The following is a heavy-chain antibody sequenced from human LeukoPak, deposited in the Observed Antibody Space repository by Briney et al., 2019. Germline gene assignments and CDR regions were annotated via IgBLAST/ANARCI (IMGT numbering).Heavy chain of an antibody. V-gene: IGHV3-23*01. CDR3: AKTYSGYDLYFDY. J-gene: IGHJ4*02. D-gene: IGHD5-12*01. CDR1: GFTFSSYA. CDR2: ISGSGGST. Sequence: GGSLRLSCAASGFTFSSYAMSWVRQAPGKGLEWVLAISGSGGSTYYADSVKGRFTISRDNSKNTLYLQINSLRAEDTAVYYCAKTYSGYDLYFDYGGQGTLVTVSS.